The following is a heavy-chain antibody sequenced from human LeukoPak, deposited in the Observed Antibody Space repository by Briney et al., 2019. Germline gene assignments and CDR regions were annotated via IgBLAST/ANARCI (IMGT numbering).Heavy chain of an antibody. CDR1: GFTFSNYE. CDR2: ISSSGSTI. CDR3: ARDRGSWY. V-gene: IGHV3-48*03. J-gene: IGHJ4*02. Sequence: GGSLRLACAASGFTFSNYEMNWVRQAPGKGLEWVSYISSSGSTIYYADSVKGRFTISRDNAKNSLDLQMSNLRAEDTAVYYCARDRGSWYWGQGTLVTVSS. D-gene: IGHD6-13*01.